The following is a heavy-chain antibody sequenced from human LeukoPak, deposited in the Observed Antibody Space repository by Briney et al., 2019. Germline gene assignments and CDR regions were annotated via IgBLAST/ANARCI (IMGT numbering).Heavy chain of an antibody. CDR1: GYSFTSYW. Sequence: GESLQISCQGSGYSFTSYWTGWVRQMPGKGLEWMGIIYPGDSDTRYSPSFQGQVTISADKSISTAYLQWSSLKASDTAMYYCARQRTGLRFLGRVDEFDPWGQGTLVTVSS. J-gene: IGHJ5*02. V-gene: IGHV5-51*01. CDR3: ARQRTGLRFLGRVDEFDP. CDR2: IYPGDSDT. D-gene: IGHD3-3*01.